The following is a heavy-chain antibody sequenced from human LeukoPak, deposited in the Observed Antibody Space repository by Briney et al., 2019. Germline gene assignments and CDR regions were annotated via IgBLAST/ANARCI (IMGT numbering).Heavy chain of an antibody. Sequence: SVKVSCKASGGTFSSYAISWVRQAPGQGLEWMGGIIPIFGTANYAQKFQGRVTITTDESTSPAYMELSSLRSEDTAVYYCARENRGRYCSSTSCYSHYYYYYMDVWGKGTTVTVSS. J-gene: IGHJ6*03. CDR1: GGTFSSYA. CDR3: ARENRGRYCSSTSCYSHYYYYYMDV. CDR2: IIPIFGTA. D-gene: IGHD2-2*02. V-gene: IGHV1-69*05.